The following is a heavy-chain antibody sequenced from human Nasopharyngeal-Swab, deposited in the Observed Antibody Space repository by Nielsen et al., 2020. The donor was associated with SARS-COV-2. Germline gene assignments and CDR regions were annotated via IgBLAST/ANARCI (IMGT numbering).Heavy chain of an antibody. J-gene: IGHJ4*02. CDR2: IKQDGSEK. CDR1: GFTFSSYW. V-gene: IGHV3-7*01. D-gene: IGHD4-23*01. Sequence: GESLKISCAASGFTFSSYWMSWVRQAQGKGLEWVANIKQDGSEKYYVDSVKGRFTISRDNAKNSLYLQMNRLRAEDTAVYYCARGSGGNSFRWVLGKTPAYYFDYWGQGTLVTVSS. CDR3: ARGSGGNSFRWVLGKTPAYYFDY.